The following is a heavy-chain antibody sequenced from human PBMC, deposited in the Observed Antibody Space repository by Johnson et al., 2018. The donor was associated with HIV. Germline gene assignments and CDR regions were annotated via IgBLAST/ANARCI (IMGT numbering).Heavy chain of an antibody. CDR3: AKDADRFLEWVEAFDI. J-gene: IGHJ3*02. D-gene: IGHD3-3*01. V-gene: IGHV3-30*04. CDR1: GFTFSSYA. Sequence: VESGGGVVQPGRSLRLSCAASGFTFSSYAMHWVRQAPGKGLEWVAVISYDGSNKYYADSVKGRFTISRDNSKNTLYLQMNSLRAEDTAVYYCAKDADRFLEWVEAFDIWGQGTMVTVSS. CDR2: ISYDGSNK.